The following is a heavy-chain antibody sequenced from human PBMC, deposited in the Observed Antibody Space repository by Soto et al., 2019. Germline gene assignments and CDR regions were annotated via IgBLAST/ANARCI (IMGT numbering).Heavy chain of an antibody. Sequence: GGSLRLSCAASGFTFSNAWINWFRQTPGKGLEWVDRVKSKTDGGTTDFAAPVKGRFAISRDDSKNMVYLEMNSLKTEDTAIYYCTTDSYITSIIVRFDYWGHGTLVTVSS. D-gene: IGHD3-22*01. CDR1: GFTFSNAW. J-gene: IGHJ4*01. CDR2: VKSKTDGGTT. V-gene: IGHV3-15*07. CDR3: TTDSYITSIIVRFDY.